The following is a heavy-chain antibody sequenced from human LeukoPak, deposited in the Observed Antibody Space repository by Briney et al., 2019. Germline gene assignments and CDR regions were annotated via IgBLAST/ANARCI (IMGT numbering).Heavy chain of an antibody. CDR2: ITGSTGTT. CDR3: AREGSDNSGYDLDF. CDR1: GFTFGSYA. D-gene: IGHD3-9*01. Sequence: QPGGSLRLSRAASGFTFGSYAMNWVRQAPGKGLEWVSAITGSTGTTYYADSVKGRFTVSRDNSKNTLYLQVNSLRAEDTAVYYCAREGSDNSGYDLDFWGQGTLVTVSS. J-gene: IGHJ4*02. V-gene: IGHV3-23*01.